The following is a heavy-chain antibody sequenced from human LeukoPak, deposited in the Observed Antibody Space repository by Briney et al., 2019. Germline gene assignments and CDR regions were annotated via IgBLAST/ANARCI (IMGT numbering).Heavy chain of an antibody. Sequence: SETLTLTCTVSGGSISSYYWSWIRQPPGKGLEWIGYIYYSGNTDYNPSLKSRVTISVDTSKNQFSLKLSSVTAADTAVYYCTKQYYYDRSGYFGYWGQGTLVTVSS. D-gene: IGHD3-22*01. J-gene: IGHJ4*02. V-gene: IGHV4-59*01. CDR2: IYYSGNT. CDR1: GGSISSYY. CDR3: TKQYYYDRSGYFGY.